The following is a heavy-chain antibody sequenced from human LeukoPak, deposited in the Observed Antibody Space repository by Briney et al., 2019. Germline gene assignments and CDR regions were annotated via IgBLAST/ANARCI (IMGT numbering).Heavy chain of an antibody. Sequence: GGSLRLSCSASGFTFSSYSMKSVRHAPGKGREWVSSIINSSRYIYYADSVKCRYNISRHNTNNSLYLQMNTLRAKDTTMYYCARAEYYYDSSGYYWGQGTLVTVSS. V-gene: IGHV3-21*01. J-gene: IGHJ4*02. CDR2: IINSSRYI. CDR1: GFTFSSYS. CDR3: ARAEYYYDSSGYY. D-gene: IGHD3-22*01.